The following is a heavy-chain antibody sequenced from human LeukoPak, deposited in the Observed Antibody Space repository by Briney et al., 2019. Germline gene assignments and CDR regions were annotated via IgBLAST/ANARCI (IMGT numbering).Heavy chain of an antibody. Sequence: GGSLRLSCAASGFTFSRYAMTWVRQAPGNGLEWVSAISGSGGSTYYADSVKGRFTISRDNSKNTLYLQMNSLRAEDTAVYYCAKYWDSSGYYYDYWGQGTLVTVSS. J-gene: IGHJ4*02. V-gene: IGHV3-23*01. CDR1: GFTFSRYA. CDR3: AKYWDSSGYYYDY. D-gene: IGHD3-22*01. CDR2: ISGSGGST.